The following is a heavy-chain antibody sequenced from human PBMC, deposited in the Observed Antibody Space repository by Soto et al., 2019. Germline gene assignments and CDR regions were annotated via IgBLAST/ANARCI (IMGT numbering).Heavy chain of an antibody. Sequence: QVQLVESGGGVVQPGRSLRLSCAASGFTFSSYGMHWVRQAPGKGLEWVAVISYDGSNKYYADSVKGRFTISRDNSNNTLYLQMNGLRVADQALYYCAKAERSGWYLFHHWGQGTLVTVSS. J-gene: IGHJ4*02. CDR1: GFTFSSYG. V-gene: IGHV3-30*18. D-gene: IGHD6-19*01. CDR3: AKAERSGWYLFHH. CDR2: ISYDGSNK.